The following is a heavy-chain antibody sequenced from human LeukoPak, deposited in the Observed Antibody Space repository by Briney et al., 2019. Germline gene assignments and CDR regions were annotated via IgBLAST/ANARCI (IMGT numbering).Heavy chain of an antibody. CDR1: GFTFSSYG. Sequence: PGGSLRLSCAASGFTFSSYGMHWVRQAPGKGLEWVAVISYDGSNKYYADSVKGRFTISRDNPKNTLYLQMNSLRAEDTAVYYCAKDRRSLLRFDYWGQGTLVTVSS. D-gene: IGHD2-15*01. J-gene: IGHJ4*02. CDR3: AKDRRSLLRFDY. CDR2: ISYDGSNK. V-gene: IGHV3-30*18.